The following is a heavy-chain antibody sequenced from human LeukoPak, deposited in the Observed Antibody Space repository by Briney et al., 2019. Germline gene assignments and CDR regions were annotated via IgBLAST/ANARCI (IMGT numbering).Heavy chain of an antibody. V-gene: IGHV1-69*05. J-gene: IGHJ4*02. D-gene: IGHD3-22*01. CDR1: GGTFSSYA. CDR2: IIPIFGTA. Sequence: SVKVSCKASGGTFSSYAISWVRQAPGQGLEWMGGIIPIFGTANYAQKFQGRVTITTDESTSTAYMELSNLRSEDTAVYYCARGELHYDSSGYSFDYWGQGTLVTVSS. CDR3: ARGELHYDSSGYSFDY.